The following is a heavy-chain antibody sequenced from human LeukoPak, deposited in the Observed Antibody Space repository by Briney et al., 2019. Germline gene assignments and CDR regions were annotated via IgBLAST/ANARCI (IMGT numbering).Heavy chain of an antibody. Sequence: GGSLRLSCAASGFTFSSYAMNWVRQAPGKGLEWVAFIRSEAYGGTPEYAATVKGSFSISRDDSKTIAYLQMNSLKTEDTAFYYCTRGWLTRIPEDAFDIWGQGTLVTVSS. V-gene: IGHV3-49*04. J-gene: IGHJ3*02. CDR1: GFTFSSYA. CDR2: IRSEAYGGTP. CDR3: TRGWLTRIPEDAFDI. D-gene: IGHD6-19*01.